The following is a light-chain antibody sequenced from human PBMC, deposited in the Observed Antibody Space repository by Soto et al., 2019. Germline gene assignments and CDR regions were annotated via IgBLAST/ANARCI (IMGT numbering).Light chain of an antibody. V-gene: IGKV3D-20*02. Sequence: EIVLTQSPGTLSLSPGERATLFCRASQSVGNNFLAWYQQKPGQAPTLLIYDASSRASGLPDRFSGSGSETDFTLTVSRLEPEDFATYYCQQSFTTPYVAFGQGTKVDIK. CDR1: QSVGNNF. CDR2: DAS. CDR3: QQSFTTPYVA. J-gene: IGKJ1*01.